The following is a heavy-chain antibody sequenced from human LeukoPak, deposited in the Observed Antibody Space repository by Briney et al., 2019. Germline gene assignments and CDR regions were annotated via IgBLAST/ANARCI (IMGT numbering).Heavy chain of an antibody. CDR1: GFTFSSYE. CDR3: ARDATAASYYYYGMDV. D-gene: IGHD2-15*01. J-gene: IGHJ6*04. CDR2: ISSSGSTI. V-gene: IGHV3-48*03. Sequence: PGGSLRLSCAASGFTFSSYEMNWVRQAPGKGLEWVSYISSSGSTIYYADSVKGRFTISRDNAKNSLYLQMNSLRAEDTAVYYCARDATAASYYYYGMDVWGKGTTVTVSS.